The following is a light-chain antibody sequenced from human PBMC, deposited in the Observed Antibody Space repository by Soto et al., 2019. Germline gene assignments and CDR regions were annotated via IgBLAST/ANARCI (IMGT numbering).Light chain of an antibody. CDR1: QSVTSRS. V-gene: IGKV3-20*01. CDR2: GAS. Sequence: EIVLTQSPGTLSLSPGERATLSCRASQSVTSRSLAWYQQKAGQAPRLLIYGASSRAPGIPDRFSGSGSGTDFTLTITRLEPEDFAVYHWQQYGRTPSTFGGGTKVEIK. J-gene: IGKJ4*01. CDR3: QQYGRTPST.